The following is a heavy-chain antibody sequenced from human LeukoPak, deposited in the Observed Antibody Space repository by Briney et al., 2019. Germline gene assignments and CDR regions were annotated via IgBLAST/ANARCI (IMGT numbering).Heavy chain of an antibody. Sequence: GGSLRLSCAASGFTFSSYAMAWVRQAPGKGLEWVSAINAGGGTYYADSVKGQFIISRDNSKNTVYLQLNSLRAEDTAVYHCANSRDSQWLINWGQGTLVTVSS. V-gene: IGHV3-23*01. D-gene: IGHD6-19*01. J-gene: IGHJ4*02. CDR3: ANSRDSQWLIN. CDR2: INAGGGT. CDR1: GFTFSSYA.